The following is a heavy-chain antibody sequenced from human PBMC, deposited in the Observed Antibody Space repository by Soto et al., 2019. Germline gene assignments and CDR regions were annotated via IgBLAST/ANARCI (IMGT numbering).Heavy chain of an antibody. Sequence: GASEKVSCKASGGTFSSYAISWVRQAPGQGLEWMGGIIPIFGTANYAQKFQGRVTITADESTSTAYMELSSLRSEDTAVYYCARAYSGSYVDAFDIWGQGTTVTVS. CDR1: GGTFSSYA. D-gene: IGHD1-26*01. J-gene: IGHJ3*02. V-gene: IGHV1-69*13. CDR2: IIPIFGTA. CDR3: ARAYSGSYVDAFDI.